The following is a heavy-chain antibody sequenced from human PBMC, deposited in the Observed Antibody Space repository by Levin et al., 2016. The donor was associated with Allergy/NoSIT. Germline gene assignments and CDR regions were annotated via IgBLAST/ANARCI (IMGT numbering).Heavy chain of an antibody. CDR1: GFTFSNYA. J-gene: IGHJ4*02. V-gene: IGHV3-23*01. D-gene: IGHD6-19*01. CDR3: AGDLPFSNGAFGF. Sequence: GGSLRLSCAADGFTFSNYAMNWVRQAPGKGLEWVSVIGGSGCCTDYADSVKGRFTISRDNSKNILYLQMNSLRAEDTAVYYCAGDLPFSNGAFGFWGQGTRVIVSS. CDR2: IGGSGCCT.